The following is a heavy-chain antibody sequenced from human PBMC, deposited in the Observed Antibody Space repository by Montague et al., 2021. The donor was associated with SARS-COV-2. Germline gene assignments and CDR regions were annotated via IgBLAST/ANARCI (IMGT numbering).Heavy chain of an antibody. CDR2: IGISGTT. CDR3: ARDARGDDCGGY. J-gene: IGHJ4*02. Sequence: SETLSLTCTVSGDSIISYSWNWIRQPPGKGLELMGKIGISGTTNYNPSLKSRVTISVDTSKNQFSLQLSSVTAADAAVYYCARDARGDDCGGYWGQGILVTVSS. CDR1: GDSIISYS. D-gene: IGHD2-21*02. V-gene: IGHV4-59*01.